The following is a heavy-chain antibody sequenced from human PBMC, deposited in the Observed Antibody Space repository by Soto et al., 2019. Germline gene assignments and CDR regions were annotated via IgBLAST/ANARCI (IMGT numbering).Heavy chain of an antibody. CDR2: ITPFNGNT. V-gene: IGHV1-45*02. Sequence: GASVKVSCKASGYTFTYRYLHWVRQAPGQALEWMGWITPFNGNTNYAQKFQDRVTITRDRSMSTAYMELSSLRSGDTAMYYCARSATYYYDSSGYYYYDAFDIWGQGTMVTVSS. J-gene: IGHJ3*02. CDR1: GYTFTYRY. CDR3: ARSATYYYDSSGYYYYDAFDI. D-gene: IGHD3-22*01.